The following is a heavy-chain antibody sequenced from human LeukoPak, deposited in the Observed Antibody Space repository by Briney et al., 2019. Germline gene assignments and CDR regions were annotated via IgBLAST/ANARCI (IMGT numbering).Heavy chain of an antibody. V-gene: IGHV3-53*01. Sequence: PGGSLRLSCAASGFTFSNHAMIWVRQAPGKGLEWVSLMYSGGGTSYADSVKGRFTISRDTSKNTLYLQMSSLRAEDTALYYCARYDNGKDYFDYWGQGTLVTVSS. D-gene: IGHD1-1*01. J-gene: IGHJ4*02. CDR2: MYSGGGT. CDR1: GFTFSNHA. CDR3: ARYDNGKDYFDY.